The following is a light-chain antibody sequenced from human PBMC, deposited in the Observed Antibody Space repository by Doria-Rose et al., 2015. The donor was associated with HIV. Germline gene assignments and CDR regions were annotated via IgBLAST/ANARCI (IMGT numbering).Light chain of an antibody. V-gene: IGKV2D-29*02. CDR3: MQTILLPFT. CDR1: QSLVNSDGQTY. CDR2: EVS. J-gene: IGKJ3*01. Sequence: TQSPLALSVTPGQPASISCRSSQSLVNSDGQTYLYWYLQKPGQSPQLLIYEVSNRFSGVPDRFSGSGSGTDFTLKISRVEPEDFGVYYCMQTILLPFTFGPGTTVDIK.